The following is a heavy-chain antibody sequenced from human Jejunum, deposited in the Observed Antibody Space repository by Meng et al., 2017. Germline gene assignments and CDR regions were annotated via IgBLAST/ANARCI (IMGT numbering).Heavy chain of an antibody. J-gene: IGHJ4*02. D-gene: IGHD6-13*01. Sequence: CPGAVRPSGALSCACPVRGGAFVSNDWSWFRQPPGRGLEWIGYIYSTGSTNYNASLKSRVTISVDTSKNQFSLKLTSVTAADTAVYYCARVRSSSWYPLDYWGQGTLVTVSS. V-gene: IGHV4-59*01. CDR1: GGAFVSND. CDR2: IYSTGST. CDR3: ARVRSSSWYPLDY.